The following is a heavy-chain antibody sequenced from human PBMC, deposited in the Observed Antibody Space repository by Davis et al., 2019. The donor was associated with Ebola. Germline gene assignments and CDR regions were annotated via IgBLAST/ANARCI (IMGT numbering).Heavy chain of an antibody. CDR1: GYTFSDYY. CDR2: FDPEDGET. CDR3: ATESIVPRKDAFDI. D-gene: IGHD2-2*01. J-gene: IGHJ3*02. V-gene: IGHV1-24*01. Sequence: ASVKVSCKASGYTFSDYYIHWVRQAPGQGLEWMGGFDPEDGETIYAQKFQGRVTMTEDTSTDTAYMELSSLRSEDTAVYYCATESIVPRKDAFDIWGQGTMVTVSS.